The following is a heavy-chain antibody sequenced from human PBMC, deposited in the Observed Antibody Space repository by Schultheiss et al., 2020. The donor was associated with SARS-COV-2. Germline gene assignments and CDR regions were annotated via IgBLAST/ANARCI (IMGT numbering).Heavy chain of an antibody. J-gene: IGHJ4*02. CDR2: IWYDGSNK. CDR3: ARGLDLDY. CDR1: GFTFSSYG. V-gene: IGHV3-30*19. D-gene: IGHD3/OR15-3a*01. Sequence: GGSLRLSCAASGFTFSSYGMHWVRQAPGKGLEWVAVIWYDGSNKYYADSVKGRFTISRGNAKNSLYLQMNSLRAEETALYYCARGLDLDYWGQGTLVTV.